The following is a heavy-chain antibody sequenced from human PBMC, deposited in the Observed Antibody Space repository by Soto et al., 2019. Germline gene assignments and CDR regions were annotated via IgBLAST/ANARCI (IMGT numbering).Heavy chain of an antibody. J-gene: IGHJ5*02. Sequence: PGGSLRFSCSASGFTFSSYAMHWVRQAPGKGLEYVSAISSNGGSTYYADSVKGRFTISRDNSKNTLYLQMSSLRAEDTAVYYCVKTSIAVAASGWFDPWGQGTLVTVSS. D-gene: IGHD6-19*01. CDR2: ISSNGGST. CDR1: GFTFSSYA. CDR3: VKTSIAVAASGWFDP. V-gene: IGHV3-64D*06.